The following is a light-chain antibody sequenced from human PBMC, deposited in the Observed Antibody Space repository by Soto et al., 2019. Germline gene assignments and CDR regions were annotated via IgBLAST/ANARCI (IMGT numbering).Light chain of an antibody. V-gene: IGKV1-5*01. CDR3: QQYHGYWT. J-gene: IGKJ1*01. Sequence: IQMTQSPSILSASVGDRVTITCRASQSISASLAWYQQKPGKAPKLLTYDVSTLENGVPSRFSSSGSGTDFTLTISSLQADDFATYFCQQYHGYWTFGQGTKVDIK. CDR2: DVS. CDR1: QSISAS.